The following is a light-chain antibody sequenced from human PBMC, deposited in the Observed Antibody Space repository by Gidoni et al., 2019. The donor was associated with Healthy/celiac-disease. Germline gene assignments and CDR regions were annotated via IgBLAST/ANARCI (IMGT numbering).Light chain of an antibody. J-gene: IGLJ1*01. V-gene: IGLV6-57*02. CDR1: SGSIASNY. CDR3: QSYDSSNHYV. CDR2: EDN. Sequence: NFMLTQPHSVSESPGKTVTISCPGSSGSIASNYVQWYQQRPGSAPTTVIYEDNQRPSGVPDRFSGSIDSSSNSASLTISGLKTEDEADYYCQSYDSSNHYVFGTGTKVTVL.